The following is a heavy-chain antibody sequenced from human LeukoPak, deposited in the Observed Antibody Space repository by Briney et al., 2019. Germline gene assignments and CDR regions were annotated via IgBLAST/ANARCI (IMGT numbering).Heavy chain of an antibody. V-gene: IGHV3-23*01. J-gene: IGHJ4*02. CDR2: ISGDGVTT. CDR1: GFIFSSYA. Sequence: PGGSLRLSCAASGFIFSSYAISWVRQAPGKGLEWVSAISGDGVTTYYADSVKGRFTISRDNAKNTVFLHMSSLRAEDTAVYYCAKDFEKSSSWYEYCDYWGQGNLVTVSS. D-gene: IGHD6-13*01. CDR3: AKDFEKSSSWYEYCDY.